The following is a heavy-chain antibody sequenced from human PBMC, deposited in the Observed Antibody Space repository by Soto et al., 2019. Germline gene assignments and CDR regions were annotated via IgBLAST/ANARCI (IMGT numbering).Heavy chain of an antibody. CDR1: GGSISSYY. Sequence: SETLSLTCTVSGGSISSYYWSWIRQPAGKGLEWIGRINTSGSTNYNPSLKSRVTMSVDTSKNQFSLKLSSVTAADTAVYYCARACSSNSCYDVFDYWGQGTLVTVSS. D-gene: IGHD2-2*01. CDR3: ARACSSNSCYDVFDY. V-gene: IGHV4-4*07. CDR2: INTSGST. J-gene: IGHJ4*02.